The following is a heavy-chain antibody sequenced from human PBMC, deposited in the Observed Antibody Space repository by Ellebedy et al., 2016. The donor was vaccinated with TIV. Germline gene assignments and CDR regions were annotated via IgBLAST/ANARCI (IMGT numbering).Heavy chain of an antibody. CDR1: GFIFSSYD. Sequence: GESLKISXAASGFIFSSYDFHWVRQATGKGLEWVSAIGTGGDTYYPGSVKGRFTISRENARNSLYLQMNSLRAEDTAVYYCAKLSVGDIDAFDIWGQGTMVTVSS. CDR2: IGTGGDT. D-gene: IGHD1-26*01. J-gene: IGHJ3*02. CDR3: AKLSVGDIDAFDI. V-gene: IGHV3-13*01.